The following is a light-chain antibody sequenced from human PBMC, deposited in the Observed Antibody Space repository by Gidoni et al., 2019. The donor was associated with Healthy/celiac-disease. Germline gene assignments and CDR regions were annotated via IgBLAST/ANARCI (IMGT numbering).Light chain of an antibody. J-gene: IGKJ2*01. V-gene: IGKV1-33*01. CDR1: QDISNY. CDR2: DAS. CDR3: QQYDNRPPYT. Sequence: DIQMTQSPSSLSASVGDRVTITCQASQDISNYLNWYQQKPGKAPKLLIYDASNLETGVPSRFSGSGSGTDFTFTISSLQPEDIATYYCQQYDNRPPYTFGQGTNLEIK.